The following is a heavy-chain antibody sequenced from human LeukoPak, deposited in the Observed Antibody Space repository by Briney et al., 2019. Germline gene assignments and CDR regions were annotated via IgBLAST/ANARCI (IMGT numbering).Heavy chain of an antibody. CDR1: GGSFSGYY. V-gene: IGHV4-34*01. Sequence: SETLSLTCAVYGGSFSGYYWSWVRQPPGKGLEWIGEINHSGSTNYNPSLKSRATISVDTSKNQFSLKLSSVTAADTAVYYCARGLVRGDCSSTSCSNWFDPWGQGTLVTVSS. CDR3: ARGLVRGDCSSTSCSNWFDP. J-gene: IGHJ5*02. CDR2: INHSGST. D-gene: IGHD2-2*01.